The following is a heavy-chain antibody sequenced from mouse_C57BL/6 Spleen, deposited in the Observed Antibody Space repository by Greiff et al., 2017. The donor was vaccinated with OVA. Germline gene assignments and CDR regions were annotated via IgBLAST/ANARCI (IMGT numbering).Heavy chain of an antibody. J-gene: IGHJ1*03. Sequence: QVQLQQPGAELVMPGASVKLSCKASGYTFTSYWMHWVKQRPGQGLEWIGEIDPSDSYTNYNQKFKGKSTLTVDKSSSTAYMQLSSLTSEDSAVYYCARWDCGTSWYFDVWGTGTTVTVSS. CDR2: IDPSDSYT. CDR3: ARWDCGTSWYFDV. CDR1: GYTFTSYW. D-gene: IGHD4-1*01. V-gene: IGHV1-69*01.